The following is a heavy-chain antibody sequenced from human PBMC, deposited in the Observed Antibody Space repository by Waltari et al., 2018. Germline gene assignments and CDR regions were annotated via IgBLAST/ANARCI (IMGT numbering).Heavy chain of an antibody. J-gene: IGHJ4*02. CDR1: GYDFTKNW. CDR3: ARLWSIVGEVIAGPPDY. D-gene: IGHD3-3*01. V-gene: IGHV5-51*01. CDR2: VFPGDSDT. Sequence: EVQLVQSGAEVKKPGESLKISCKASGYDFTKNWIGWVRQMPGKGLEWMGIVFPGDSDTRYSPSFQGLVTISADEAISTAYLQWDSLRASDTAVYYCARLWSIVGEVIAGPPDYWGQGSLVTVSS.